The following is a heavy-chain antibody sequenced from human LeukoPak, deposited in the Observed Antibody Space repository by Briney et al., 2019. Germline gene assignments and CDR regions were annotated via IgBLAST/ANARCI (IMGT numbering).Heavy chain of an antibody. Sequence: PGGSLRLSCAASGFSLSNYWMSWVRQAPGKGLEWVANINQDGSDKYYVVSVMGRFTISKDNAKNSVYLQMNSLSPEDTAIYYCAWYGVTHGLDVWGQGTTVTVSS. CDR3: AWYGVTHGLDV. V-gene: IGHV3-7*01. CDR2: INQDGSDK. D-gene: IGHD3-10*01. J-gene: IGHJ6*02. CDR1: GFSLSNYW.